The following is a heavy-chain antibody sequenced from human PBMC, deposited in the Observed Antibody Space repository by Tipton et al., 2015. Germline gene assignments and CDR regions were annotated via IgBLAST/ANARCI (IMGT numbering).Heavy chain of an antibody. V-gene: IGHV3-7*03. CDR1: GFTFSSFW. CDR2: IRQDASEK. J-gene: IGHJ4*02. Sequence: GSLRLSCAASGFTFSSFWMSWVRQAPGKGLEWVANIRQDASEKYYVYSVKGRFTFSRDNSKNTLYMQMNSLRAEDTAIYYCVKDGTRSSSWFDFDYWGQGTLVTVSS. D-gene: IGHD6-13*01. CDR3: VKDGTRSSSWFDFDY.